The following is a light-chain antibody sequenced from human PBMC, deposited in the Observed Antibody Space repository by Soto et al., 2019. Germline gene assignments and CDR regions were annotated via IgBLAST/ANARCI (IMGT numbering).Light chain of an antibody. CDR1: QSIGTY. CDR2: GAS. J-gene: IGKJ1*01. Sequence: IQVTPSPSSLSASVGDRVTTTCRASQSIGTYLNWYHQKPGEAPQLLIYGASTLQSGLPSRLSGRESRTHFTLTINILHADDVRTYSCQQSYNPPTFGQGTKVEIK. V-gene: IGKV1-39*01. CDR3: QQSYNPPT.